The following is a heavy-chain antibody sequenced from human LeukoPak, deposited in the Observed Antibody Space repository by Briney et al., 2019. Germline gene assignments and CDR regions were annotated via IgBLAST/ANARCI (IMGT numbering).Heavy chain of an antibody. V-gene: IGHV3-23*01. CDR3: AKDRIVVVTAPNFDY. CDR2: ISGIGGNT. J-gene: IGHJ4*02. CDR1: GFTFSIYW. D-gene: IGHD2-21*02. Sequence: PGGSLRLSCAASGFTFSIYWVHWVRQAPGKGLEWVSAISGIGGNTYYADSVKGRFTISRDNSKNTLYLQMNSLRAEDTAVYYCAKDRIVVVTAPNFDYWGQGTLVTVSS.